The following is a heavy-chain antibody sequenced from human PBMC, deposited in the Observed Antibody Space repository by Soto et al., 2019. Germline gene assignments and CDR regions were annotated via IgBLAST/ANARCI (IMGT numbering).Heavy chain of an antibody. Sequence: LRLSCGASGFTFSDNAMTWVRQAPGKGLEWVSSISDDGDSTYYADSVKGRFAVSRDNSKNTLFLHMNSLGAEDTAVYYCAKSLSTAVNYGLDVWGQGTSVTGSS. CDR1: GFTFSDNA. CDR2: ISDDGDST. J-gene: IGHJ6*02. CDR3: AKSLSTAVNYGLDV. D-gene: IGHD2-2*01. V-gene: IGHV3-23*01.